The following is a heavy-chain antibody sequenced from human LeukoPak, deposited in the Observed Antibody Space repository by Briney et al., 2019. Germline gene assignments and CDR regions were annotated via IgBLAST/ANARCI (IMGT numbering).Heavy chain of an antibody. J-gene: IGHJ6*02. V-gene: IGHV4-39*01. Sequence: SETLPLTCTVSGGSISNSSYYWGWIRQPPGKGLEWIGSIYYSGSTYYNPSLKSRVTISVDTSKNQFSLKLSSVTAADTAVYYCARPSDYYYYGMDVWGQGTTVTVSS. CDR2: IYYSGST. CDR1: GGSISNSSYY. CDR3: ARPSDYYYYGMDV.